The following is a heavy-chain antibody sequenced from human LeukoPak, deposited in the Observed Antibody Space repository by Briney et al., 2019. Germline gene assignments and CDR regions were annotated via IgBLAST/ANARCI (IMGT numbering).Heavy chain of an antibody. CDR1: GFSVSNNY. Sequence: PGGSLRLSCVVSGFSVSNNYIIWVRQASGNGLERVSVIYGDGRTSHSASVRGRFTISRDNSKNIVSLQMNNLRAEDTAVYYCARGRGLGVVSPYFDYWGQGTLVTVSS. J-gene: IGHJ4*02. D-gene: IGHD3-3*01. CDR3: ARGRGLGVVSPYFDY. V-gene: IGHV3-53*01. CDR2: IYGDGRT.